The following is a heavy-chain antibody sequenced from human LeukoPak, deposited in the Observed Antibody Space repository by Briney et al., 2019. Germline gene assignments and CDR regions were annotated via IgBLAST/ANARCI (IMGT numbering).Heavy chain of an antibody. V-gene: IGHV3-53*01. CDR2: IYSGGST. CDR1: GVTFSSNH. D-gene: IGHD1-1*01. Sequence: GGSLRLSCAASGVTFSSNHMSWVREAPGKGVEWVSVIYSGGSTDYADSVKGRFTISRDNLKNTLYLQMNTLRAEDTAVYYCARGPAGYNWGQGTLVTVSS. CDR3: ARGPAGYN. J-gene: IGHJ4*02.